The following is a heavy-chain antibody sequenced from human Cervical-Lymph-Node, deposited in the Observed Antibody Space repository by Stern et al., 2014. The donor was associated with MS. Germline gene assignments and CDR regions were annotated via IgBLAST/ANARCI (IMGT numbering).Heavy chain of an antibody. CDR3: ARDSTTGMDV. V-gene: IGHV1-69*01. J-gene: IGHJ6*02. Sequence: VQLEESGAEVKKPGSSVKVSCKTSGDTFSSYAISWVRQGPGQGLEWMGGIVPIFGTANYAEKFQGRVTITADVSTNTAYMELSRLGSDDTAVYYCARDSTTGMDVWGQGTTVTVSS. CDR2: IVPIFGTA. D-gene: IGHD1-1*01. CDR1: GDTFSSYA.